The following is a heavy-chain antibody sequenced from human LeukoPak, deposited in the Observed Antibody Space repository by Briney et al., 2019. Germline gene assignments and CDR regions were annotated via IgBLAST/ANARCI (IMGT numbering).Heavy chain of an antibody. CDR2: TYYRSKWYN. CDR3: AKDSYCSSTSCASPEVSYYYYMDV. J-gene: IGHJ6*03. V-gene: IGHV6-1*01. CDR1: GDSVSSNSAA. Sequence: PSQTLSLTCAISGDSVSSNSAAWNWIRQFPSRGLEWLGRTYYRSKWYNDYAVSVKSRITINPDTSKNQFSLQLNSVTPEDTAVYYCAKDSYCSSTSCASPEVSYYYYMDVWGKGTTVTVSS. D-gene: IGHD2-2*01.